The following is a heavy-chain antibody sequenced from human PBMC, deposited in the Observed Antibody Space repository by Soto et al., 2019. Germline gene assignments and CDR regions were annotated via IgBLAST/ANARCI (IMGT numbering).Heavy chain of an antibody. CDR2: ISYSGSNT. D-gene: IGHD3-3*01. CDR1: GFTFSSHA. Sequence: EVQLLESGGGLVQPEGSLRLSCAASGFTFSSHAMSWVRQAPGKGLEWVSAISYSGSNTYYTDSVKGRFTISRDNSKNTLYLQMHSLRVEDTAIYYCAKRFTLFGEVKLSPDFDYWGQGTLVTVSS. V-gene: IGHV3-23*01. J-gene: IGHJ4*02. CDR3: AKRFTLFGEVKLSPDFDY.